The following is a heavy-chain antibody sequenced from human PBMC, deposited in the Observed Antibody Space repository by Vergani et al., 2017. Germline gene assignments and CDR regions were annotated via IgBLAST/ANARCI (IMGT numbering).Heavy chain of an antibody. J-gene: IGHJ4*02. CDR1: GYTFTRYY. CDR2: INPSGGST. D-gene: IGHD3-22*01. V-gene: IGHV1-46*01. CDR3: ARLSYDTTPYLQGGYDC. Sequence: QVQLVQSGAEVKKPGASVKVSCKASGYTFTRYYMHWVRQAPGQGLEWMGIINPSGGSTSYAQKFQGRVTMTRDTSTSTVYMELSSLRSEDTAVYYCARLSYDTTPYLQGGYDCWGQGTLVTVSS.